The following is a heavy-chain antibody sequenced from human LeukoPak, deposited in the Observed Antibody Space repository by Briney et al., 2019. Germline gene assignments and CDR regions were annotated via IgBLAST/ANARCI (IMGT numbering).Heavy chain of an antibody. J-gene: IGHJ4*02. V-gene: IGHV1-18*01. Sequence: ASVKVSCKASGYTFINYGITWVRQAPGQGLEWMGWISAYNSAYNGNTHYAQKLQGRVTMTTDTSTNTGYMELRSLRSDDTAVYYCARLDYYDSSGYWASDYWGQGTLVTVSS. CDR3: ARLDYYDSSGYWASDY. CDR1: GYTFINYG. CDR2: ISAYNSAYNGNT. D-gene: IGHD3-22*01.